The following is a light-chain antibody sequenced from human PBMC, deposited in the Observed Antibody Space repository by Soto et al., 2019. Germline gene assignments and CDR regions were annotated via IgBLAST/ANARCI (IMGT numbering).Light chain of an antibody. V-gene: IGLV1-36*01. CDR3: AAWDDILNAVV. Sequence: QSVLTQPPSVSEAPRQRVTISCSGSSSNIGNNSVNWYQQLPGKAPKLLIYYDDLLPSGVSDRFSGSKSGTSASLAISGLQSEDEADYYCAAWDDILNAVVFGGGTKVTVL. J-gene: IGLJ2*01. CDR2: YDD. CDR1: SSNIGNNS.